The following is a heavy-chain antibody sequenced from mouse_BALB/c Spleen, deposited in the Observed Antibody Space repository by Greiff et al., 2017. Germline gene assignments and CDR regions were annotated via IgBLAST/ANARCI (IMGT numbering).Heavy chain of an antibody. V-gene: IGHV3-6*02. J-gene: IGHJ1*01. CDR1: GYSITSGYY. Sequence: EVKLMESGPGLVKPSQSLSLTCSVTGYSITSGYYWNWIRQFPGNKLEWMGYISYDGSNNYNPSLKNRISITRDTSKNQFFLKLNSVTTEDTATYYCARDGIYDYDDPWYFDVWGAGTTVTVSS. D-gene: IGHD2-4*01. CDR3: ARDGIYDYDDPWYFDV. CDR2: ISYDGSN.